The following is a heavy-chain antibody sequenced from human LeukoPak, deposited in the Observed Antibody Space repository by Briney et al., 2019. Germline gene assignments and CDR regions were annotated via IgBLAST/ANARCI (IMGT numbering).Heavy chain of an antibody. Sequence: GRSLRLSRAASGFTFSSYGMHWVRQAPGKGLEWVAVIWYDGSNRYYTDSVKGRSTISRDNSKNTLYLQMNSLRAEDTAVYYCARDLAGTTTDGFFDYWGQGTLVTVSS. CDR1: GFTFSSYG. V-gene: IGHV3-33*01. J-gene: IGHJ4*02. D-gene: IGHD1-26*01. CDR3: ARDLAGTTTDGFFDY. CDR2: IWYDGSNR.